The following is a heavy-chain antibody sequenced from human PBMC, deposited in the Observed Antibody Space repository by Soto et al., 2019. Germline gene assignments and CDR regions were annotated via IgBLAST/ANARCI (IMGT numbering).Heavy chain of an antibody. Sequence: GGSLRLSCAASGFDVSTKYMNWVRQAPGKGLEWVSVIYSGGSAYYADSVKGRFTISRDNSKNTLYLQMNSLRAEDTAVYYCAKDTYSSSWYFWGQGTLVTVSS. CDR1: GFDVSTKY. CDR2: IYSGGSA. D-gene: IGHD6-13*01. CDR3: AKDTYSSSWYF. V-gene: IGHV3-53*01. J-gene: IGHJ4*02.